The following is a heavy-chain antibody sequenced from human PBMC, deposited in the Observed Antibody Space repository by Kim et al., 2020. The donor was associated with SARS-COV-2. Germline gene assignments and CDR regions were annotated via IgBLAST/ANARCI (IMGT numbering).Heavy chain of an antibody. Sequence: SETLSLTCTVSGGSISSGDYYWSWIRQPPGKGLEWIGYIYYSGSTYYNPSLKSRVTISVDTSKNQFSLKLSSVTAADTAVYYCARESLKNEVTPYFDYWGQGTLVTVSS. CDR2: IYYSGST. J-gene: IGHJ4*02. CDR3: ARESLKNEVTPYFDY. V-gene: IGHV4-30-4*01. D-gene: IGHD2-21*02. CDR1: GGSISSGDYY.